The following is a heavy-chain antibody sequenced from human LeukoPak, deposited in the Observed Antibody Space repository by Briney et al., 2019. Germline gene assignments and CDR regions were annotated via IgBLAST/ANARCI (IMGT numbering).Heavy chain of an antibody. Sequence: SETLSLTCTVSGGSISSYYWSWIRQPPGKGLEGSGYIYYSGSTNYNPSLKSRVTISVATSKTQFSLKLSSVTAADTAVYYCARDYDILTGYSLGRYFDLWGRGTLVTVSS. CDR1: GGSISSYY. D-gene: IGHD3-9*01. CDR3: ARDYDILTGYSLGRYFDL. J-gene: IGHJ2*01. CDR2: IYYSGST. V-gene: IGHV4-59*01.